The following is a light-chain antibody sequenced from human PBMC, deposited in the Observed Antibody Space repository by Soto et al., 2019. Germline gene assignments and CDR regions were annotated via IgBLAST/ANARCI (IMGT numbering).Light chain of an antibody. CDR2: DAS. Sequence: EVVLTQSPAILSLSPGERATLSCRASQSISTFLAWYQQKAGQAPRLLIYDASNRATGIPARFSGSGSGTDFTLTISSLEPEDFAVYYCQPRSNWPPSLTFGGGTKVEIK. V-gene: IGKV3-11*01. J-gene: IGKJ4*01. CDR3: QPRSNWPPSLT. CDR1: QSISTF.